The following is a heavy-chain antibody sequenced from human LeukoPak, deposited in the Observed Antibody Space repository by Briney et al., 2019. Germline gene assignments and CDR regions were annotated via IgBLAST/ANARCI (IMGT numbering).Heavy chain of an antibody. CDR3: ARDRLIWFGESLSYYYYMDV. D-gene: IGHD3-10*01. CDR1: GGTFSSYA. V-gene: IGHV1-69*05. Sequence: SVKVSCKASGGTFSSYAISGVRQAPGQGLEWMGRIIPIFGTANYAQKFQGRVTITTDESTSTAYMELSSMRSEDTAVYYCARDRLIWFGESLSYYYYMDVWGKGTTVTVSS. J-gene: IGHJ6*03. CDR2: IIPIFGTA.